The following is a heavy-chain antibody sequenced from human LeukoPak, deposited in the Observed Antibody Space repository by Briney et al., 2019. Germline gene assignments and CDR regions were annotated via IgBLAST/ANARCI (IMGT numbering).Heavy chain of an antibody. D-gene: IGHD6-19*01. CDR3: ARRSSSGWPIDY. Sequence: GGSLRLSCVASGFTFSTYEMKWVRQAPEKGLEWLSYIAGDGSEMYYADSVKGRFTISRDNAKSSVYLQMNSLRAEDTAVYYCARRSSSGWPIDYWGQGALVTVSS. CDR2: IAGDGSEM. J-gene: IGHJ4*02. CDR1: GFTFSTYE. V-gene: IGHV3-48*03.